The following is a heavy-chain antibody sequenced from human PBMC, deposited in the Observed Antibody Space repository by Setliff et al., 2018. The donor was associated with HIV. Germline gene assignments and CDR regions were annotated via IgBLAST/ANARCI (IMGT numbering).Heavy chain of an antibody. V-gene: IGHV4-4*07. CDR3: ARDV. CDR1: GGSISNYY. J-gene: IGHJ6*04. Sequence: SETLSLTCTVSGGSISNYYWAWIRQPAGKGLEWIGRIYSSGSTDYNPSLRSRVTMSVDTSNNQFSLRLTPVTAADTAFYYCARDVGGKGTTVTVSS. CDR2: IYSSGST.